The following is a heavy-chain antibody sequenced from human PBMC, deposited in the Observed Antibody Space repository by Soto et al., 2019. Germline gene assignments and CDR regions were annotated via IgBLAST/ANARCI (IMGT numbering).Heavy chain of an antibody. V-gene: IGHV3-23*01. CDR1: GFTFSSNS. J-gene: IGHJ4*02. CDR3: VTLALGKFDY. CDR2: ISDSAERI. Sequence: EVQLLESGGGLVQPGGSLRLSCAASGFTFSSNSMSWVRQAPGEGLEWVSAISDSAERIFYVDSVKGRFTISRDNYKNKSDLQMDSLRAEDTAVYYCVTLALGKFDYWGQGNLVIVAS. D-gene: IGHD1-26*01.